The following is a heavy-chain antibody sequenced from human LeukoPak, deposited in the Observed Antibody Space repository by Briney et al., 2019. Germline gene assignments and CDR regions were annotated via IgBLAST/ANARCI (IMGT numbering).Heavy chain of an antibody. V-gene: IGHV1-8*01. CDR2: MNPNSGNT. CDR1: GYTFTNYD. D-gene: IGHD2-15*01. CDR3: ARVSLGYCSGGTCYFQDH. J-gene: IGHJ4*02. Sequence: ASVNVSCKASGYTFTNYDINWVRRAPGQGLEWMGWMNPNSGNTGYAQKFQGRVTMTRSTSISTAYMELSSLTSEDTAVYYCARVSLGYCSGGTCYFQDHWGQGTLVTVSS.